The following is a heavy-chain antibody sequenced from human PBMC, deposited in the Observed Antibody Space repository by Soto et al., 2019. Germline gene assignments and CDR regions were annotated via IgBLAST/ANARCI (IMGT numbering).Heavy chain of an antibody. D-gene: IGHD3-16*01. V-gene: IGHV4-34*01. J-gene: IGHJ6*03. CDR3: ARGLGRPYYYYYYMDV. Sequence: QVQLQQWGAGLLKPSETLSLTCAVYGGSFSGYYWSWIRQPPGKGLEWIGEINHSGSTNYNPSLKSRVTISVDTSKNQFSLKLSSVTAADTAVYYCARGLGRPYYYYYYMDVWGKGTTVTVSS. CDR1: GGSFSGYY. CDR2: INHSGST.